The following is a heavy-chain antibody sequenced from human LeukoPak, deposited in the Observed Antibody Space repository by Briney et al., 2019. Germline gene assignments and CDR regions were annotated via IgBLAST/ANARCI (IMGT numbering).Heavy chain of an antibody. CDR3: ATRGGWLLRGAFDI. Sequence: SETLSLTCTVSGGSISSGSYYWSWIRQPAGKGLEWIGRIYTSGSTNYNPSLKSRVTISVDTSKNQFSLKLSSVTAADTAVYHCATRGGWLLRGAFDIWGQGTMVTVSS. V-gene: IGHV4-61*02. D-gene: IGHD2-15*01. CDR1: GGSISSGSYY. J-gene: IGHJ3*02. CDR2: IYTSGST.